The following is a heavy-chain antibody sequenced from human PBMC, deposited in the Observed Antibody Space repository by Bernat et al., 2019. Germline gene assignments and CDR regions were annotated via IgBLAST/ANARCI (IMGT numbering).Heavy chain of an antibody. Sequence: QVQLQESGPGLVKPSGTLSLTCAVSGGSISSGSWWSWVRQPPGKGLEWIGEIYHTGSTNYNPSLKSRGTISVDKSNNQFSLKLSSVTAADTAVYYCARNGYYSADPWGQGTLVTVSS. CDR3: ARNGYYSADP. CDR1: GGSISSGSW. CDR2: IYHTGST. V-gene: IGHV4-4*02. D-gene: IGHD3-3*01. J-gene: IGHJ5*02.